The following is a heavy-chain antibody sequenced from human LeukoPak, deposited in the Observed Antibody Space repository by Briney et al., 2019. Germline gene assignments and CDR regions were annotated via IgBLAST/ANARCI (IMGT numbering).Heavy chain of an antibody. D-gene: IGHD6-19*01. J-gene: IGHJ4*02. Sequence: TGGSLRLSCAASGFTFDDYGMSWVRQAPGKGLEWIGSIYHSGSTYYNPSLKSRVTISVDTSKNHFSLKLSSMTAADTAVYYCARTGSGWQFDYWGQGTLVTVSS. CDR2: IYHSGST. CDR1: GFTFDDYG. CDR3: ARTGSGWQFDY. V-gene: IGHV4-38-2*01.